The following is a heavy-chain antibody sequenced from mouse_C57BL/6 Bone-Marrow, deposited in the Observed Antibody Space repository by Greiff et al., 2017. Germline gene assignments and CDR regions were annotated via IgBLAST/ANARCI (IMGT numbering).Heavy chain of an antibody. CDR1: GFTFSGYY. D-gene: IGHD1-1*01. V-gene: IGHV5-12*01. CDR2: ISHGGGST. Sequence: EVQLVESGGGLVQPGASLKLSCAASGFTFSGYYMYWVRQTPEKRLEWIAYISHGGGSTNYTETVKGRFTITRDNAKNTLYLQMNRLTSEDTAMYYCARPLYYDGAVDYWGQGTSVTVSS. CDR3: ARPLYYDGAVDY. J-gene: IGHJ4*01.